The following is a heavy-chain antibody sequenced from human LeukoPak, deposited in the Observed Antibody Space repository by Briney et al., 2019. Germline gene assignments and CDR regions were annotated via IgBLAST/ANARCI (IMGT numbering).Heavy chain of an antibody. V-gene: IGHV4-59*12. CDR2: IANSGIT. D-gene: IGHD3-22*01. CDR1: GGSISTYS. Sequence: TSETLSLTCSVSGGSISTYSWTWIRQPPGMGLEWIGYIANSGITSSNPSLKSRVTISVDTSKNQFSLKLSPVTAADTAVYYCARRDPRYYDRSVDDAFDVWGQGTMVIVSS. J-gene: IGHJ3*01. CDR3: ARRDPRYYDRSVDDAFDV.